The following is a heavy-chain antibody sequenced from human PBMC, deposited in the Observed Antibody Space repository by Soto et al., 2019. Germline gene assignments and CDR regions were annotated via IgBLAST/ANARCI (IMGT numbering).Heavy chain of an antibody. V-gene: IGHV3-7*01. CDR1: GFTFSSYR. D-gene: IGHD6-13*01. CDR2: IKQDGSEK. CDR3: ARIASAGRGWDV. Sequence: EVQLVESGGGLVQPGGYLRLSCAASGFTFSSYRMSWVRQAPVKGLEWVGNIKQDGSEKNYVDFMEGRFTISRDNAENSLYLQMNSLRAEDTAVYYCARIASAGRGWDVWGQGTTVVVSS. J-gene: IGHJ6*02.